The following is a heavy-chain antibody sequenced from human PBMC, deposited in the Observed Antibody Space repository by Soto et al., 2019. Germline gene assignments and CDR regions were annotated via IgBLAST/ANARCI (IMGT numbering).Heavy chain of an antibody. V-gene: IGHV1-58*01. D-gene: IGHD3-10*01. J-gene: IGHJ3*02. Sequence: QMQLVQSGPEVKKPGTSVKVSCKASGFTFTSSAVQWVRQARGQRLEWIGWIVVGSGNTNYAQKFQERVTIPRDMSTSTAYMELGSLRAEDTAVYYCAAGSLDAFDIWGQGTMVTVSS. CDR1: GFTFTSSA. CDR3: AAGSLDAFDI. CDR2: IVVGSGNT.